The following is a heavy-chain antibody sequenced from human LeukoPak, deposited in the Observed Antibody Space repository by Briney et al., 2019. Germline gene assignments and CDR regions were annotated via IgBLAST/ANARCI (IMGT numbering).Heavy chain of an antibody. D-gene: IGHD2-2*01. J-gene: IGHJ3*02. CDR3: ARSSSHDAFDI. V-gene: IGHV4-61*01. CDR2: IYYSGST. Sequence: SETLSLTCTASGGSVSSGSYYWSWIRQPPGKGLEWIGYIYYSGSTNYNPSLKSRVTISVDTSKNQFSLKLSSVTAADTAVYYCARSSSHDAFDIWGQGTMVTVSS. CDR1: GGSVSSGSYY.